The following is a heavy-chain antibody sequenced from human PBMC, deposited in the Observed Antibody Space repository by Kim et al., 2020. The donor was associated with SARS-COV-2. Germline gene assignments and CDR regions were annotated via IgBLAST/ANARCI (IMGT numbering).Heavy chain of an antibody. J-gene: IGHJ3*02. Sequence: SETLSLTCAVSGGSISSSNWWSCVRQPPGKGLEWIGEIYHSGSTNYNPSLKSRVTISVDKSKNQFSLKLSSVTAAATAVYYCARVPLVYSSGWYNPASAFDIWGQGTLVTVSS. D-gene: IGHD6-19*01. CDR3: ARVPLVYSSGWYNPASAFDI. CDR1: GGSISSSNW. V-gene: IGHV4-4*02. CDR2: IYHSGST.